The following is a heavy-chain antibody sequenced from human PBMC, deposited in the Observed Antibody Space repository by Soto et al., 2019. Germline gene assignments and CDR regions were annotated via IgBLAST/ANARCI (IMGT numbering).Heavy chain of an antibody. V-gene: IGHV4-38-2*01. Sequence: PSETLSLTCAVSGYSISSGYYWGWIRQPPGKGLEWIGSIYHSGSTYYNPSLKSRVTISVDTSKNQFSLKLSSVTAADTAVYYCAKNSMVRGLHYWGRGNLVTVSS. J-gene: IGHJ4*02. CDR1: GYSISSGYY. CDR3: AKNSMVRGLHY. D-gene: IGHD3-10*01. CDR2: IYHSGST.